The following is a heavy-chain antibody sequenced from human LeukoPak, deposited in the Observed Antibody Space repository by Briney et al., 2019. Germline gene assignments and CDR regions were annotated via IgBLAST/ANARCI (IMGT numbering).Heavy chain of an antibody. D-gene: IGHD6-6*01. Sequence: PSETLSLTCTVSGGSISSYYWSWIRQPPGKGPEWIGYIYYSGSTNYNPSLKSRVTISVDTSKNQFSLKLSSVTAADTAVYYCARGRGATIAARRFYNWFDPWGQGTLVTVSS. CDR1: GGSISSYY. V-gene: IGHV4-59*01. CDR2: IYYSGST. CDR3: ARGRGATIAARRFYNWFDP. J-gene: IGHJ5*02.